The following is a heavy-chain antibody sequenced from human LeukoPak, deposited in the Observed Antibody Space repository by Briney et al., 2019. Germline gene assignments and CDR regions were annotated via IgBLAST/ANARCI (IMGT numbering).Heavy chain of an antibody. Sequence: ASVTVSCKASGYTFTSYDINWVRQATGQGLEWMGWMNPNSGNTGYAQKFQGRVTMTRNTSISTAYMELSSLRSEDTAVYYCARTSYSSGWYWYYYYYMDVWGKGTTVTVSS. CDR1: GYTFTSYD. CDR3: ARTSYSSGWYWYYYYYMDV. D-gene: IGHD6-19*01. V-gene: IGHV1-8*01. J-gene: IGHJ6*03. CDR2: MNPNSGNT.